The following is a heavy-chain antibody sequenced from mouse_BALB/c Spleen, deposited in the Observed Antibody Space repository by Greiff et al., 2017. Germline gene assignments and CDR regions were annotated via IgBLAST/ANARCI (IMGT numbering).Heavy chain of an antibody. CDR3: ARHLYYGLSY. Sequence: EVQLVESGAELVRPGALVKLSCKASGFNIKDYYMHWVKQRPEQGLEWIGWIDPENGNTIYDPKFQGKASITADTSSNTAYLQLSSLTSEDTAVYYCARHLYYGLSYWGQGTTLTVSS. D-gene: IGHD1-2*01. J-gene: IGHJ2*01. V-gene: IGHV14-1*02. CDR1: GFNIKDYY. CDR2: IDPENGNT.